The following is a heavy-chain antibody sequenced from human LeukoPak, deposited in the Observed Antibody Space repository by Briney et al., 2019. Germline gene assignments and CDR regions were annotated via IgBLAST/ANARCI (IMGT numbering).Heavy chain of an antibody. V-gene: IGHV3-43*02. D-gene: IGHD3-10*01. CDR3: AKDLVRGSGRSDYYYYYGMDV. Sequence: GGSLRLSCAASGFTFDDYAMHWVRQAPGKGLEWVSLISGDGGSTYYADSVKGRFTIPRDNSKNSLYLQMNSLRTEDTALYYCAKDLVRGSGRSDYYYYYGMDVWGQGTTVTVSS. CDR2: ISGDGGST. CDR1: GFTFDDYA. J-gene: IGHJ6*02.